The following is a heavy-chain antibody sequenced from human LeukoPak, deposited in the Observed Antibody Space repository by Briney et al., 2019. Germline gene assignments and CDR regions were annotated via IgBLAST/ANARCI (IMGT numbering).Heavy chain of an antibody. CDR1: GFTFGDYA. CDR3: TRVSLVVASVFFDY. V-gene: IGHV3-49*04. Sequence: GGSLRLSCTASGFTFGDYAMSWVRQAPGKGLEWVGFIRSKAYGGTTEYAASVKGRFTVSRDDSKNIAYLQMNNLKTEDTAVCYCTRVSLVVASVFFDYWGQGTLVTVSS. J-gene: IGHJ4*02. D-gene: IGHD2-15*01. CDR2: IRSKAYGGTT.